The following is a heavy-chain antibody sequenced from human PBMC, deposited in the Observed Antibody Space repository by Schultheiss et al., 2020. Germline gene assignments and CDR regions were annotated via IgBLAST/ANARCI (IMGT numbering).Heavy chain of an antibody. Sequence: SQTLSLTCAVYGGSFSGYYWSWIRQHPGKGLEWIGYIYYSGSTYYNPSLKSRVTISVDTSKNQFSLKLSSVTAADTAVYYCATATVTYYYYYGMDVWGQGTTVTVSS. CDR1: GGSFSGYY. V-gene: IGHV4-31*11. D-gene: IGHD4-17*01. CDR2: IYYSGST. CDR3: ATATVTYYYYYGMDV. J-gene: IGHJ6*02.